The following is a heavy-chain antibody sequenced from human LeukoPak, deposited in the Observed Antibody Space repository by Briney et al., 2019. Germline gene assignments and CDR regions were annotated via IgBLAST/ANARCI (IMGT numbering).Heavy chain of an antibody. CDR1: GYTFTNYY. D-gene: IGHD3-22*01. Sequence: ASVKVSCKASGYTFTNYYIHWVRQAPGQGLEWMGIINPSGDSTSYAQKFQGRVTVTADESTSTAYMELSSQRSEDTAVYYCARGPIYDSSGYSDYWGQGTLVTVSS. CDR2: INPSGDST. V-gene: IGHV1-46*01. J-gene: IGHJ4*02. CDR3: ARGPIYDSSGYSDY.